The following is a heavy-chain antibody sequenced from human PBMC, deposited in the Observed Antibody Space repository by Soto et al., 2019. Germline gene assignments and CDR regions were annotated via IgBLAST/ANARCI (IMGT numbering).Heavy chain of an antibody. D-gene: IGHD3-22*01. J-gene: IGHJ4*02. V-gene: IGHV3-53*01. CDR2: IYRDGTT. Sequence: EVQLVESGGGLIQPGGSLRLSCAASGFTVSSNYMNWVRQAPGKGLEWVSVIYRDGTTFYADSVKGRFTISRDNSMNTLDLQMNSLRDDDTAVYCCARVRGYYDTSGYSGYYLDYWGQGTLVTVSS. CDR1: GFTVSSNY. CDR3: ARVRGYYDTSGYSGYYLDY.